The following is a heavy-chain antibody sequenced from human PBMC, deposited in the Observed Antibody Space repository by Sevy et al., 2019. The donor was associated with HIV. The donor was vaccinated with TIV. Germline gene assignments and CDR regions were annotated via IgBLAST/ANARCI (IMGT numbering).Heavy chain of an antibody. J-gene: IGHJ4*02. CDR3: ARDGRGDYYDSSGYFDC. CDR2: ISFDGSNK. Sequence: GGSLRLSCAASGFTFSSYAMHWVRQAPGKGLEWVAIISFDGSNKYYADSVKGRFTISRDNSKNTLYLQMNSLRAEDTAVYYCARDGRGDYYDSSGYFDCWGQGTLVTVSS. V-gene: IGHV3-30*04. CDR1: GFTFSSYA. D-gene: IGHD3-22*01.